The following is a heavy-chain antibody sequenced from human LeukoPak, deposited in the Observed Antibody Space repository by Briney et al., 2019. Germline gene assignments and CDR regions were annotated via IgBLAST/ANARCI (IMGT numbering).Heavy chain of an antibody. J-gene: IGHJ4*02. D-gene: IGHD3-16*01. Sequence: GGSLRLSCAASGFTFSSYELNWVRQAPGKGLEWVSYISSFSGTINYADSVKGRFTISRDNAKNSLYLQMNSLRAEDTAVYYCARDQGGVGYWGQGTLVTVSS. CDR3: ARDQGGVGY. CDR1: GFTFSSYE. CDR2: ISSFSGTI. V-gene: IGHV3-48*03.